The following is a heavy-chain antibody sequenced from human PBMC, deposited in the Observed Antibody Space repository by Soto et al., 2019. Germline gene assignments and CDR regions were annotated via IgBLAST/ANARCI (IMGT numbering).Heavy chain of an antibody. CDR2: INPSGGST. CDR3: ARDLAGLTTVLHFYGMDV. J-gene: IGHJ6*02. Sequence: QVQLVQSGAEVKKPGASVKVSCKASGYTFTSYYMNWVRQAPGQGLEWMGIINPSGGSTSYAQKLQGRVTMTRDTSTSTVYMELSSLRSEDTAVYYCARDLAGLTTVLHFYGMDVWGQGTTVTVSS. CDR1: GYTFTSYY. D-gene: IGHD4-4*01. V-gene: IGHV1-46*01.